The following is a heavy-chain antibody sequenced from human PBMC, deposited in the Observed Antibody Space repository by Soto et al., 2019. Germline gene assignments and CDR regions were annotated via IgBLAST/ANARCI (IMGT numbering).Heavy chain of an antibody. Sequence: QVQLVESGGGVVQPGRSLRLSCAASGFTFSSYGMHWVRQAPGKGLEWVAVIWYDGSNKYYADSVKGRFTISRDNSKNTLYLQMNSLRAEDTAVYYCARGRDYYDSNPRGDYWGQGTLVTVSS. V-gene: IGHV3-33*01. CDR1: GFTFSSYG. D-gene: IGHD3-22*01. CDR2: IWYDGSNK. J-gene: IGHJ4*02. CDR3: ARGRDYYDSNPRGDY.